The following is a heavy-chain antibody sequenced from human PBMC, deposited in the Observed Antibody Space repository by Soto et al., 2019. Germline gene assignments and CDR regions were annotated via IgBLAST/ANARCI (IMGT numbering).Heavy chain of an antibody. CDR3: ARVRGYSGLDY. Sequence: NPSETLSLTCAVYGGSVSGYYWSWIRQPPGKGLEWIGEINHSGSTNYNPSLKSRVTISVDTSKNQFSLKLSSVTAADTAVYYCARVRGYSGLDYWGQGTLVTVSS. J-gene: IGHJ4*02. D-gene: IGHD5-12*01. CDR2: INHSGST. CDR1: GGSVSGYY. V-gene: IGHV4-34*01.